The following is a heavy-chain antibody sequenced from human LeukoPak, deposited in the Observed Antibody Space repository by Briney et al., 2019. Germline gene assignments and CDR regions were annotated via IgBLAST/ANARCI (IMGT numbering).Heavy chain of an antibody. CDR3: ARERGGNSDWFDP. CDR1: GRSISSFY. V-gene: IGHV4-59*12. D-gene: IGHD4-23*01. J-gene: IGHJ5*02. Sequence: SETLSLTCTVSGRSISSFYWSWIRQPPGQGLEWLGYIYYTGSTNYNPSLKSRVTISVDTSENRFSLKLSSVTAADTAVYYCARERGGNSDWFDPWGQGTLVTVSS. CDR2: IYYTGST.